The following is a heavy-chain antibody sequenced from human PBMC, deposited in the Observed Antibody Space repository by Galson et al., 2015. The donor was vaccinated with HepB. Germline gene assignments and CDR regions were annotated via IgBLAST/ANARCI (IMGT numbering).Heavy chain of an antibody. V-gene: IGHV3-30*18. CDR3: AKDHGPGFARFRTLGFWFDP. J-gene: IGHJ5*02. CDR2: ISYDGSNK. CDR1: GFTFSSYG. D-gene: IGHD3-10*01. Sequence: SLRLSCAASGFTFSSYGMHWVRQAPGKGLEWVAVISYDGSNKYYADSVKGRFTISRDNSKNTLYLQMNSLRAEDTAVYYCAKDHGPGFARFRTLGFWFDPWGQGTLVTVSS.